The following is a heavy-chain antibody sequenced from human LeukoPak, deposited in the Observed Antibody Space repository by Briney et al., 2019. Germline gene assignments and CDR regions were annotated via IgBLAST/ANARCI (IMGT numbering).Heavy chain of an antibody. Sequence: GGSLRLSCAASGSTFSSYTMNWVRQAPGKGLEWVSSISTSSSYIYYADSVKGRFTISRDNAKNSLYLQMNSLRAEDTAVYYCARVPMVRGIAIAEADYWGQGTLVTVSS. CDR1: GSTFSSYT. D-gene: IGHD3-10*01. V-gene: IGHV3-21*01. CDR2: ISTSSSYI. CDR3: ARVPMVRGIAIAEADY. J-gene: IGHJ4*02.